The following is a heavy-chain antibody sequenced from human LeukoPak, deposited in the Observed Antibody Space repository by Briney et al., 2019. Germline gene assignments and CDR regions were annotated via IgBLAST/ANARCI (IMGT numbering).Heavy chain of an antibody. V-gene: IGHV4-4*02. CDR2: IYHSGST. CDR1: GGSISSSNW. CDR3: ARGIYSSGWYGTYYFDY. Sequence: KPSETLSLTCAVSGGSISSSNWWSWVRQPPGKGLEWIGEIYHSGSTNYNPSLKSRVTISVDKSKNQFSLKLSSVTAADTAVYYCARGIYSSGWYGTYYFDYWGQGTLVTVSS. D-gene: IGHD6-19*01. J-gene: IGHJ4*02.